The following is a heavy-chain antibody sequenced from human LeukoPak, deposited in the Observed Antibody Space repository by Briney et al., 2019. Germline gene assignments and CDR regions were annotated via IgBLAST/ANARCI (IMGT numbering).Heavy chain of an antibody. Sequence: PGGSLRLTCAASGFVFEESTMHWVRQAPGKGLEWVSLINWDGGTTHYAGSVKGRLTISRDNSKNSLYLQLNSLTSDDTALYYCATGDEDSPMNFYHWGQGTLVTVSS. D-gene: IGHD5-18*01. CDR1: GFVFEEST. CDR2: INWDGGTT. J-gene: IGHJ4*02. CDR3: ATGDEDSPMNFYH. V-gene: IGHV3-43*01.